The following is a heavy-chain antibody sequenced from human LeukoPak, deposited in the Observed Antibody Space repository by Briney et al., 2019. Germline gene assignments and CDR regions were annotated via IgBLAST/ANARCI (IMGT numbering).Heavy chain of an antibody. J-gene: IGHJ4*02. Sequence: GGSLRLSCAASGFAFSRQDMGWVRQAPGKGLEWVSGISDSGDRTYYADSVKGRFTISRDNSKNTLYLQMNSLRVEDTAVYYCAKDARRSSGWFFFDHWGQGTLVIVSS. D-gene: IGHD6-19*01. CDR1: GFAFSRQD. CDR2: ISDSGDRT. V-gene: IGHV3-23*01. CDR3: AKDARRSSGWFFFDH.